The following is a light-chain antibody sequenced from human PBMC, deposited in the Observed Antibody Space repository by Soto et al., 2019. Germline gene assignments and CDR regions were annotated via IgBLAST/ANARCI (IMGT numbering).Light chain of an antibody. CDR2: GAS. V-gene: IGKV3-15*01. Sequence: EIVVTQSPATLSVSPGERATLSCRASQSVRSNLAWYQQKPGQAPRLLIYGASTRATGIPARFSGSGSGTEFTLIISSLQSEDFAVYYCQQYDQWPPITFGQGTRLEI. CDR1: QSVRSN. CDR3: QQYDQWPPIT. J-gene: IGKJ5*01.